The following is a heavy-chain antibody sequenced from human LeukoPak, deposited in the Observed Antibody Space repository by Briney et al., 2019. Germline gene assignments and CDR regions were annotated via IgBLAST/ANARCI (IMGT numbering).Heavy chain of an antibody. CDR2: ISSSSSYI. Sequence: PGGSLRLSCAASGFTFSSYSMNWVRQAPGKGLEWVSSISSSSSYIYYADSVKGRFTISRDNAKNSLYLQMNSLRAEDTAVYYCARDFWSGYFISGEPGFDYWGQGTLVTVSS. CDR1: GFTFSSYS. CDR3: ARDFWSGYFISGEPGFDY. J-gene: IGHJ4*02. V-gene: IGHV3-21*01. D-gene: IGHD3-3*01.